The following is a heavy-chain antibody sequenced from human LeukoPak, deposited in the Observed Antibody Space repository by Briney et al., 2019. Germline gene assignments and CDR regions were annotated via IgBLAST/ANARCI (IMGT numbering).Heavy chain of an antibody. V-gene: IGHV3-9*01. CDR1: GFTFDDYA. Sequence: GRSLRLSCAASGFTFDDYAMHWVRQAPGKGLEWVSGISWNSGSIGHADSVKGRFTISRDNAKNSLYLQMNSLRAEDTALYYCAKGRFGMVRGVIVHWGQGTLVTVSS. D-gene: IGHD3-10*01. J-gene: IGHJ4*02. CDR3: AKGRFGMVRGVIVH. CDR2: ISWNSGSI.